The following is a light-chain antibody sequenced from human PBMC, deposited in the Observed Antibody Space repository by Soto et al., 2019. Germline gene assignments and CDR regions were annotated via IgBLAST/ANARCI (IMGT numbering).Light chain of an antibody. CDR1: QSLLHDNGNTY. V-gene: IGKV2-28*01. Sequence: DIVLTQSPLSLPVIPGEPAFISCRSSQSLLHDNGNTYLVWYVQKPGQSPQLLVSLASSRASGVPARFSGSGSGTDFTLKISSVEAEDVGVYYCMQALQIPLTFGGGTKVEGK. J-gene: IGKJ4*01. CDR3: MQALQIPLT. CDR2: LAS.